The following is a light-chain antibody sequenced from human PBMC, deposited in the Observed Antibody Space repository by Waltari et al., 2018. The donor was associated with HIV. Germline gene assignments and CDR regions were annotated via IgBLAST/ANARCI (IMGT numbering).Light chain of an antibody. J-gene: IGLJ3*02. V-gene: IGLV2-23*01. CDR3: CSYAGSSTWV. CDR2: EGS. CDR1: SSDVGSYNL. Sequence: QSALTQPASVSGSPGPSIPIPCTGPSSDVGSYNLVPWYQQHPGKAPKLMIYEGSKRPSGVSNRFSGSKSGNTASLTISGLQAEDEADYYCCSYAGSSTWVFGGGTKLTVL.